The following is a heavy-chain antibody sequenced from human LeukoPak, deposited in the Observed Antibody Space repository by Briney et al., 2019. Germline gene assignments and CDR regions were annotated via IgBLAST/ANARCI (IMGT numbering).Heavy chain of an antibody. J-gene: IGHJ4*02. CDR3: ASNYYDSSGYYYSDY. Sequence: SETLSLTCTVSGGSISSGGYYWSWIRQHPGKGLEWIGYIYYSGSTYYNPSLKSRVTISVDTSKNQFSLKLSSVTAADTAVYYCASNYYDSSGYYYSDYWDQGTLVTVSS. CDR1: GGSISSGGYY. V-gene: IGHV4-31*03. CDR2: IYYSGST. D-gene: IGHD3-22*01.